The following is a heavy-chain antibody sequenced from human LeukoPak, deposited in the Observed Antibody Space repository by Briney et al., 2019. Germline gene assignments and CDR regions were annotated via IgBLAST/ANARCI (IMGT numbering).Heavy chain of an antibody. Sequence: GGSLRLSCAASGFTFSNYWMHWVRQAPGKGLVWVSRIDIDGSTTNYADSVRGRFTISRYNAKDTVYLQMNRLRVEDTAVYYCLLVGTTTQPPDYWGQGTLVTVSS. CDR3: LLVGTTTQPPDY. CDR1: GFTFSNYW. J-gene: IGHJ4*02. V-gene: IGHV3-74*01. CDR2: IDIDGSTT. D-gene: IGHD1-26*01.